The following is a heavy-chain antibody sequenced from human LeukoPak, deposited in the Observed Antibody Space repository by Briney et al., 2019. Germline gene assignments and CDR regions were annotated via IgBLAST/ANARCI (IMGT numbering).Heavy chain of an antibody. CDR2: IYGGGST. V-gene: IGHV3-53*01. D-gene: IGHD6-19*01. J-gene: IGHJ4*02. CDR1: GFTVSSNF. CDR3: ASWSGGWYGEDS. Sequence: GGSLRLSCAASGFTVSSNFMSWVRQAPGKGLEWVSVIYGGGSTYYADSVKGRFTISRDTSKNTVYLQMNSLRAEDTAVYYCASWSGGWYGEDSWGQGTLVAVSS.